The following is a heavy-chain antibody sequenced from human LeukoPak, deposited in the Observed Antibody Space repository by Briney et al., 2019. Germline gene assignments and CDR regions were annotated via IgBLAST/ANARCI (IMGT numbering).Heavy chain of an antibody. V-gene: IGHV4-59*13. CDR2: VYFSGST. CDR1: GRSLSNYY. Sequence: SETLSLTCTVSGRSLSNYYWSWIGQAPGKGLEWIGYVYFSGSTNYNPSLKSRVTISLDTSKNLFSLKLSSVTAADTAIYYCARDISWYRSDRADAFDIWGQGTMVTVSS. D-gene: IGHD1-26*01. J-gene: IGHJ3*02. CDR3: ARDISWYRSDRADAFDI.